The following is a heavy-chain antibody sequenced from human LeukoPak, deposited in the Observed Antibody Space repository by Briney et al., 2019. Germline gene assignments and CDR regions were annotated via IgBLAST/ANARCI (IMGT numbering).Heavy chain of an antibody. V-gene: IGHV1-2*02. J-gene: IGHJ4*02. CDR2: INPNSGGT. CDR1: GCTFTGYY. CDR3: ARVHDSSGTTTDY. Sequence: ASVKVSCKASGCTFTGYYMHWVRQAPGQGLEWMGWINPNSGGTNYAQKFQGRVTMTRDTSISTAYMELSRLRSDDTAVYYCARVHDSSGTTTDYWGQGTLVTVSS. D-gene: IGHD3-22*01.